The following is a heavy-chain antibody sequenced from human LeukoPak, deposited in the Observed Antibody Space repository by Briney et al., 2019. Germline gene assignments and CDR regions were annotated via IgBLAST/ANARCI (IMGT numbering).Heavy chain of an antibody. Sequence: EASVKVSCKASGYTLTELSMHWVRQAPGKGLEWMGGFDPEDGETIYAQKFQGRVTMTEDTSTDTAYMELSSLRSEDTAVYYCATSNFWSGYCDCWGQRTLVTVSS. CDR3: ATSNFWSGYCDC. D-gene: IGHD3-3*01. CDR1: GYTLTELS. V-gene: IGHV1-24*01. CDR2: FDPEDGET. J-gene: IGHJ4*02.